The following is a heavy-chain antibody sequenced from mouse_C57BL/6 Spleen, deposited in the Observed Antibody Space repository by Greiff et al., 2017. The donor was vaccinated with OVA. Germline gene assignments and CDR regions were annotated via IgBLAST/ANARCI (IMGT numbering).Heavy chain of an antibody. V-gene: IGHV5-9*01. CDR2: ISGGGGNT. CDR3: ARLVWIPYLDY. CDR1: GFTFSSYT. D-gene: IGHD2-10*02. Sequence: EVKLVESGGGLVKPGGSLKLSCAASGFTFSSYTMSWVRQTPEKRLEWVATISGGGGNTYYPDSVKGRFTISSANAKNTLYLQMSSLRSEDTALYDSARLVWIPYLDYWGQGTTLTVPS. J-gene: IGHJ2*01.